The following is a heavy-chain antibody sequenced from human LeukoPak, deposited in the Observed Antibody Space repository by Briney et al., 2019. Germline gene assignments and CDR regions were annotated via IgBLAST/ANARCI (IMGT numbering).Heavy chain of an antibody. V-gene: IGHV1-46*01. Sequence: ASVTVSFKASGYTFTSYYLHWVRQAPGQGLEWMGLIHPTVGDTTYAQKFQGRVTMTRDMSTGTVYMDLSSLRSEDTAVYYCARYGFSSVWQGGWHAFDIWGQGTTVTVSS. D-gene: IGHD6-25*01. CDR3: ARYGFSSVWQGGWHAFDI. CDR2: IHPTVGDT. J-gene: IGHJ3*02. CDR1: GYTFTSYY.